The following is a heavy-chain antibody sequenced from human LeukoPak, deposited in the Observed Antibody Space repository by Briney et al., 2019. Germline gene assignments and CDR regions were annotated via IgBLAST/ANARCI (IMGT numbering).Heavy chain of an antibody. Sequence: ASVKVSRKVSGYTLTELSMHWVRQAPGKGLEWMGGFDPEDGETIYAQKFQGRVTMTEDTSTDTAYMELSSLRSEDTAVYYCATGGRGWYYFDYWGQGTLVTVSS. CDR2: FDPEDGET. CDR3: ATGGRGWYYFDY. V-gene: IGHV1-24*01. D-gene: IGHD6-19*01. J-gene: IGHJ4*02. CDR1: GYTLTELS.